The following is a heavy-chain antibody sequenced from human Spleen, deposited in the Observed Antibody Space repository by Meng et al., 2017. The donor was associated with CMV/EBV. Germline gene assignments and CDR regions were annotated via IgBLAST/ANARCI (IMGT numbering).Heavy chain of an antibody. CDR3: AKGGYSYGTNAEYFQH. CDR1: GFTFSSYA. V-gene: IGHV3-23*03. D-gene: IGHD5-18*01. J-gene: IGHJ1*01. CDR2: IYSGGSRT. Sequence: SGFTFSSYAMSWVRQAPGKGLEWVSVIYSGGSRTYYADSVKGRFTIFRDNSKNTLYLQMNSLRAEDTAVYYCAKGGYSYGTNAEYFQHWGQGTLVTVSS.